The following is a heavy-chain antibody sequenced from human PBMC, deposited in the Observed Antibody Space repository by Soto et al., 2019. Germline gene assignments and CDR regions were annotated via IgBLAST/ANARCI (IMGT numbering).Heavy chain of an antibody. V-gene: IGHV3-23*01. CDR3: AKGLGEFSYYGMDV. CDR2: ISGSGGTT. CDR1: GFTFTTHA. D-gene: IGHD3-10*01. Sequence: EVQLLESGGGLVQPGGSLRLSCAASGFTFTTHAMNWVRQAPGKGREWVSSISGSGGTTDYADSVKGRFTISRDNSKNTLYLQMNSLRAEDTAVYYCAKGLGEFSYYGMDVWGQGTTDTVSS. J-gene: IGHJ6*02.